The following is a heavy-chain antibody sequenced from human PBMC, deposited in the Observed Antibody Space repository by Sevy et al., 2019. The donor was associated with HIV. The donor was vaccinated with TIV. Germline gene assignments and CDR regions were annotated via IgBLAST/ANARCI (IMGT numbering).Heavy chain of an antibody. Sequence: GGSLRLSCAASGFTFSKYSMSWVRQPPGKGLEWVSTLSFGCGEINYADSVKGRFTISRDNSKSSVYLQMINLRPEDTAVYYSARERCTNPHDYWGQGTLVTVSS. CDR1: GFTFSKYS. D-gene: IGHD2-8*01. CDR3: ARERCTNPHDY. V-gene: IGHV3-23*01. J-gene: IGHJ4*02. CDR2: LSFGCGEI.